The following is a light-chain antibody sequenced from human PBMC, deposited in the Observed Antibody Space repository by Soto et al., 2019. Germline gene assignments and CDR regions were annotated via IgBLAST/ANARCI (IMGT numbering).Light chain of an antibody. J-gene: IGLJ2*01. CDR2: DVS. CDR1: SSDVGGYNY. V-gene: IGLV2-14*01. Sequence: QSVLTQPASVSGSPGQSITISCTGTSSDVGGYNYGSWYQQHPGKAPKLMIYDVSNRPSGVSNRFSGSKSGNTASLTISGLQVEDEPDYYCSSYTSSSTHVVFGRGTKLTVL. CDR3: SSYTSSSTHVV.